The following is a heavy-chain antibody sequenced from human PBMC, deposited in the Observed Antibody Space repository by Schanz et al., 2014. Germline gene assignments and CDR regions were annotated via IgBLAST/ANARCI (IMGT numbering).Heavy chain of an antibody. CDR2: ISGTTTYT. V-gene: IGHV3-11*05. Sequence: QEQLVESRGGLVKPGGSLRLSCAASGFTLSDYYMSWIRQAPGKGLEWVSYISGTTTYTNYADSVKGRFTISRDNAKNSLYLQMNSLRAEDTAVYYCAREQIMAAAGLVDYWGHGTLVTVSS. J-gene: IGHJ4*01. CDR1: GFTLSDYY. D-gene: IGHD6-13*01. CDR3: AREQIMAAAGLVDY.